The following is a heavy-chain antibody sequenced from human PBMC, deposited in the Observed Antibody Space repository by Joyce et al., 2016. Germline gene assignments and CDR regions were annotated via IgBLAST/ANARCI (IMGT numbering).Heavy chain of an antibody. D-gene: IGHD3-3*01. J-gene: IGHJ4*02. Sequence: QLQLQESGPGLVRPSETLSLTCTVSGGSISSSSYYWGWIRQPPGKGREWIGSIYYSGTAYYNPSLKSRVTISVDTSKNQFSLKLSSVTAADTAFYYCARDGFLEWLGDDYWGQGTLVTVSS. CDR1: GGSISSSSYY. V-gene: IGHV4-39*07. CDR2: IYYSGTA. CDR3: ARDGFLEWLGDDY.